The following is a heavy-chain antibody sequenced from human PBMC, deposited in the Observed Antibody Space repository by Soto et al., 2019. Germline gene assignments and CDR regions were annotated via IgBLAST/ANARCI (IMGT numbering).Heavy chain of an antibody. J-gene: IGHJ4*02. D-gene: IGHD1-1*01. CDR2: IRSKANNYAT. Sequence: EVHLVESGGGLVQPGGSLKLSCAASGFTFSDSAMHWVRQASGKGLEWVGRIRSKANNYATVYAASVKGRFTISRDDSKNTVFLQMNSLKTEDTAVYYCTTDDPINRNWGQGTLVTVAS. CDR1: GFTFSDSA. CDR3: TTDDPINRN. V-gene: IGHV3-73*02.